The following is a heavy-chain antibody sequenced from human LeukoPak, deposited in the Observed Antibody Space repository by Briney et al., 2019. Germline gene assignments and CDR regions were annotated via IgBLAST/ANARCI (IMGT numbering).Heavy chain of an antibody. V-gene: IGHV1-46*01. D-gene: IGHD6-19*01. CDR1: GYTFTSYY. CDR2: INPSGGST. Sequence: ASVMVSCKASGYTFTSYYMHWVRQAPGQGLEWMGIINPSGGSTSYAQKFQGRVTMTRDTSTSTVYMELSSLRSEDTAVYYCARDSTWRWLAQRGLDYWGQGTLVTVSS. J-gene: IGHJ4*02. CDR3: ARDSTWRWLAQRGLDY.